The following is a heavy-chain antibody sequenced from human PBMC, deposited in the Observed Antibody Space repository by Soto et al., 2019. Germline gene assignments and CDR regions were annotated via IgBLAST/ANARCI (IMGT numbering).Heavy chain of an antibody. CDR2: INAGNGNT. D-gene: IGHD1-26*01. Sequence: ASVKVSCKASGYTFTSYAMHWVRQAPGQRLEWMGWINAGNGNTKYSQKFQGRVTITRDTSASTAYMELSSLRSEDTAVYYCARDSQWEPHYYYYYYMDVWGNGTTVTVSS. J-gene: IGHJ6*03. CDR3: ARDSQWEPHYYYYYYMDV. CDR1: GYTFTSYA. V-gene: IGHV1-3*01.